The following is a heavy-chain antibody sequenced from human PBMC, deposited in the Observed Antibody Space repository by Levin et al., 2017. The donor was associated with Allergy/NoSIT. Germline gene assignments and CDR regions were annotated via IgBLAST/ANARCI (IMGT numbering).Heavy chain of an antibody. Sequence: RGESLKISCKASGYTFTGYYIHWVRQAPGQGLEWMGWINPKIGGTIYSQKFQGRVTMTRDTSINTVYMELSGLTSDDTAVYFCARGYLTFDYWGQGTLVIVSS. V-gene: IGHV1-2*02. CDR3: ARGYLTFDY. CDR2: INPKIGGT. CDR1: GYTFTGYY. J-gene: IGHJ4*02. D-gene: IGHD2-15*01.